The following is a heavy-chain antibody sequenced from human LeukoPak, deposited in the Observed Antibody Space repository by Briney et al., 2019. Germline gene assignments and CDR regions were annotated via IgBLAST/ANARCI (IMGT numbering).Heavy chain of an antibody. CDR3: AKDPADIVVVVATTDWGPFDY. J-gene: IGHJ4*02. CDR2: IRYDGSNK. Sequence: GGSLRLSCAASGFTFSSYGMHWVRQAPGKGLEWVAFIRYDGSNKYYADSVKGRFTISRDNSKNTLYLQMNSLRAEDTAVYYCAKDPADIVVVVATTDWGPFDYWGQGTLVTVSS. CDR1: GFTFSSYG. D-gene: IGHD2-15*01. V-gene: IGHV3-30*02.